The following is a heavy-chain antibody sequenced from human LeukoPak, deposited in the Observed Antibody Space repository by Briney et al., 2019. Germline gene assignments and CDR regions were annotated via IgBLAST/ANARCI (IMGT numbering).Heavy chain of an antibody. CDR2: IYHSGST. CDR1: GYSISSGYY. CDR3: ARNLPHTRDAFDI. V-gene: IGHV4-38-2*02. J-gene: IGHJ3*02. Sequence: SETLSLTCTVSGYSISSGYYWGWIRQPPGTGLEWVGSIYHSGSTYYNPSLKSRVTISVDTSKNQFSLKLSSVTAADTAVYYCARNLPHTRDAFDIWGQGTMVTVSS.